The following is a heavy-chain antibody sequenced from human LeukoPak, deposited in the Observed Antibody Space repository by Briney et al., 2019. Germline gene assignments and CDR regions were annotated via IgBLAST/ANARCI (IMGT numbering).Heavy chain of an antibody. V-gene: IGHV4-4*08. J-gene: IGHJ4*02. CDR2: IYSSGST. Sequence: SETLSLTCTVSGGSISSYYWSWIRQPPGKGLEWIGYIYSSGSTNYNPSLKSRVTISVDTSKDQFSLKLSSVTAADTALYYCARGWGYLDFWGQGTLVTFAP. D-gene: IGHD7-27*01. CDR1: GGSISSYY. CDR3: ARGWGYLDF.